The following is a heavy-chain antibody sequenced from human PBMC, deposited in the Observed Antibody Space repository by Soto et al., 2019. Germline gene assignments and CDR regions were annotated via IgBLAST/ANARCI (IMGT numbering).Heavy chain of an antibody. V-gene: IGHV3-66*01. Sequence: EVQLVESGGGLVRPGGSVRLSCAASGFAVGSNYMSWVRQAPGKGLEWVSLIYIGGGTHYADSVKGRFTISRDNSKNTLYLQMNSLRAEDTAMYHCTRGFCNSSSCYANWFDPWGQGTLVTVSS. D-gene: IGHD2-2*01. J-gene: IGHJ5*02. CDR2: IYIGGGT. CDR3: TRGFCNSSSCYANWFDP. CDR1: GFAVGSNY.